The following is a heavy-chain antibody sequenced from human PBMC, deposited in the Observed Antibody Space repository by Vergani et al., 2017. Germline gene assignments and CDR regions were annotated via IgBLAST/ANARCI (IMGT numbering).Heavy chain of an antibody. Sequence: QVQLVQSGAEVKKPGASVKVSCKASGYTFTGYYMHWVRQAPGQGIEWMGWINPNSGGTNYAQKIEGRVTMTRDTSISTAYMGLGRLRADDTAVYYCARDGTAAAGFDYWGQGTLVTVSS. CDR1: GYTFTGYY. V-gene: IGHV1-2*02. D-gene: IGHD6-13*01. CDR3: ARDGTAAAGFDY. J-gene: IGHJ4*02. CDR2: INPNSGGT.